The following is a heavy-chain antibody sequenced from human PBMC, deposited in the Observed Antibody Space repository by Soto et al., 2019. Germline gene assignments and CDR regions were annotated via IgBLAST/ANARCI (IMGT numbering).Heavy chain of an antibody. J-gene: IGHJ6*02. D-gene: IGHD3-10*01. CDR3: AXDGKELLWFGDKGGMDV. CDR1: GYSISSGYY. CDR2: IYHSGST. V-gene: IGHV4-38-2*02. Sequence: PSETLSLTCAVSGYSISSGYYWGWIRQPPGKGLEWIGSIYHSGSTYYNPSLKSRVTISVDTSKNQFSLKLSSVTAADTAVYYCAXDGKELLWFGDKGGMDVWGQGTTVTVSS.